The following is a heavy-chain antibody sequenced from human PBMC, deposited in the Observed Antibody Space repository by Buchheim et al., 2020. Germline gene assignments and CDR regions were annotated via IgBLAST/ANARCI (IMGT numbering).Heavy chain of an antibody. J-gene: IGHJ6*02. D-gene: IGHD2-8*01. Sequence: QVQLQQWGTGLLKPSETLSLTCAVYGGPFSDYYWTWIRQPPGKGLEWIGEINHIGSRNYNPSLRSGVSISVDTSKNQFSLKLFSVTAADTAVYYCARGVREAIVRMVFATPSVPQGYYGLDVWGQGTT. CDR3: ARGVREAIVRMVFATPSVPQGYYGLDV. CDR1: GGPFSDYY. V-gene: IGHV4-34*01. CDR2: INHIGSR.